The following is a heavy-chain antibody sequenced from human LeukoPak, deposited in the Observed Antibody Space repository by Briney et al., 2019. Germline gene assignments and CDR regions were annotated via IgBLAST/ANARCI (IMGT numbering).Heavy chain of an antibody. D-gene: IGHD2-15*01. CDR2: ISGSDVST. J-gene: IGHJ3*02. CDR3: ATTSDTRYCSGGSCYGYPDRFIDAFDI. CDR1: GFTFRHYA. Sequence: GGSLRLSCVASGFTFRHYAMSWVRQAPGKGLEWVSSISGSDVSTYYAESVKGRFTISRDNSKNTLYLQMNSLRADDTAIYYCATTSDTRYCSGGSCYGYPDRFIDAFDIWGQGTMVTVSS. V-gene: IGHV3-23*01.